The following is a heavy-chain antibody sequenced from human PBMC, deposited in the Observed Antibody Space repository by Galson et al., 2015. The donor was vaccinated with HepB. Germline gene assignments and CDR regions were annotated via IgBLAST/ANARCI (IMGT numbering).Heavy chain of an antibody. CDR1: GFTFSSYA. CDR2: ISYDGSNK. J-gene: IGHJ4*02. V-gene: IGHV3-30-3*01. Sequence: SLRLSCAASGFTFSSYAMHWVRQAPGKGLEWVAVISYDGSNKYYADSVKGRFTISRDNSKNTLYLQMNSLRAVDTAVYYCARRPYSSGWHFDYWGQGTLVTVSS. CDR3: ARRPYSSGWHFDY. D-gene: IGHD6-19*01.